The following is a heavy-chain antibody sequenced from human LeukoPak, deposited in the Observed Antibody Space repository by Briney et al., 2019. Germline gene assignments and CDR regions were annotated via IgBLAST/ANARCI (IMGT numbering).Heavy chain of an antibody. V-gene: IGHV3-53*04. CDR2: TYSGGST. Sequence: GGSLRLSCAASGFTVSSNYMSWVRQAPGKGLEWVSVTYSGGSTYYADSVKGRFTISRHNSKNTLYLQMNSLRAEDTAVYYCARGGEYSSSWVRYYFDYWGQGTLVTVSS. CDR1: GFTVSSNY. CDR3: ARGGEYSSSWVRYYFDY. J-gene: IGHJ4*02. D-gene: IGHD6-6*01.